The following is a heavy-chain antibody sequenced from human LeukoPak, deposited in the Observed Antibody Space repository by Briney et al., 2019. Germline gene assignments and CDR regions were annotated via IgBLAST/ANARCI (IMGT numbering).Heavy chain of an antibody. J-gene: IGHJ4*02. Sequence: GGSLRLSCAASGFTFSSYSMNWVRQAPGKGLEWVSYISSSSSTIYYADSVKGRFTIFRDNAKNSLYLQMNSLRAEDTAVYYCARIGGSGLFDYWGQGTLVTVSS. CDR1: GFTFSSYS. CDR3: ARIGGSGLFDY. D-gene: IGHD3-10*01. CDR2: ISSSSSTI. V-gene: IGHV3-48*01.